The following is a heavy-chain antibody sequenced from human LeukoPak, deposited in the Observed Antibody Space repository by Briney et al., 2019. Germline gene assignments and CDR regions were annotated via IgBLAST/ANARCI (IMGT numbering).Heavy chain of an antibody. J-gene: IGHJ5*02. V-gene: IGHV1-2*02. CDR1: GHSFNDKY. Sequence: APVKVSCKASGHSFNDKYLHWVRQAPGHGLEWRGGINPNSGGTNYAQKFQGRVTMTTDTSMSTAYMELSRLTSDDTAVYYCARAGGRSWFDPWGQGTLVTVSS. CDR3: ARAGGRSWFDP. CDR2: INPNSGGT.